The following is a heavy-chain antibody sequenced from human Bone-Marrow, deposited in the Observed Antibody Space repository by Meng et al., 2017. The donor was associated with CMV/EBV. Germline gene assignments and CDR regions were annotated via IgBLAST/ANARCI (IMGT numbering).Heavy chain of an antibody. D-gene: IGHD6-19*01. Sequence: GESLKISCAASGFTFSSYAMHWVRQAPGKGLEWVAVISYEGSNKYYADSVKGRFTISRDNSKNTLYLQMNSLRAEDTAVYYCASSGWYSGGDYWGQGTLVTVSS. CDR2: ISYEGSNK. CDR1: GFTFSSYA. V-gene: IGHV3-30-3*01. J-gene: IGHJ4*02. CDR3: ASSGWYSGGDY.